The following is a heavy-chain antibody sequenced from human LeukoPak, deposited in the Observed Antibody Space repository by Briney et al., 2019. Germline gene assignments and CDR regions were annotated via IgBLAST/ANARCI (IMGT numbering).Heavy chain of an antibody. D-gene: IGHD2-15*01. CDR3: ARASSGGWSAYYFFYMDV. Sequence: GGSLRLSCAASGFSFSSYWMNWVRQAPGKGLEWVANIKQDGRDKNYVDSVKGRFTISRDHAKNSLYLQLNSLRVEDTAVYYCARASSGGWSAYYFFYMDVWGRGTTVTVSS. CDR2: IKQDGRDK. J-gene: IGHJ6*03. V-gene: IGHV3-7*01. CDR1: GFSFSSYW.